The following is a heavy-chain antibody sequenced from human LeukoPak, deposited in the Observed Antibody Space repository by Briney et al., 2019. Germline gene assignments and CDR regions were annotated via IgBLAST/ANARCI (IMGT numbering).Heavy chain of an antibody. CDR3: ARVMRKWELPPFDY. Sequence: ASVKVSCKASGYTFTSYGISWVRRAPGQGLEWMGWINPNSGGTNYAQKFQGRVTMTRDTSISTAYMELSRLRSDDTAVYYCARVMRKWELPPFDYWGQGTLVTVSS. J-gene: IGHJ4*02. CDR2: INPNSGGT. D-gene: IGHD1-26*01. CDR1: GYTFTSYG. V-gene: IGHV1-2*02.